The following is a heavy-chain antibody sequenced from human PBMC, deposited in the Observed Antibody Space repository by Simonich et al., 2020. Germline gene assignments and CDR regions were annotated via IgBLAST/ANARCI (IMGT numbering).Heavy chain of an antibody. CDR3: ARDSYSSWYFDL. Sequence: QVQLVQSGAEVKKPGASVKVSCKASGYTFTDNYMHWVRQAPGQGLEWMGLINPNSGGKNYAQKVQGRVTMTRETSISTAYMELSSLRSDDTAGYYCARDSYSSWYFDLWGRGTLVTVSS. J-gene: IGHJ2*01. CDR2: INPNSGGK. D-gene: IGHD6-13*01. CDR1: GYTFTDNY. V-gene: IGHV1-2*02.